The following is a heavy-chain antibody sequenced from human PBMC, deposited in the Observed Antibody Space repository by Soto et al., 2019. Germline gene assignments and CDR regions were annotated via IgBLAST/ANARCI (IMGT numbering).Heavy chain of an antibody. Sequence: QVQLQESGPGLVKPSETLSLTCTVSGGSMSRYYWSWIRQPPGKGLEWIGYIYYSGHTNHNPSLKSRVTISVDTSKNQFSLKLSSVTAADTAVYYCARGIATTEVDVWGQGTTVTVSS. CDR1: GGSMSRYY. D-gene: IGHD6-13*01. CDR3: ARGIATTEVDV. V-gene: IGHV4-59*01. CDR2: IYYSGHT. J-gene: IGHJ6*02.